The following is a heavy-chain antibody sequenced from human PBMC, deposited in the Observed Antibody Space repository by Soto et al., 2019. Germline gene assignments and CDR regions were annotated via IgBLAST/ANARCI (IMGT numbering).Heavy chain of an antibody. CDR2: INHSGST. J-gene: IGHJ4*02. CDR1: GGSFSGYY. Sequence: QVQLQQWGAGLLKPSETLSLTCAVYGGSFSGYYWSWIRQPPGKGLEWIGEINHSGSTNYNPSLKSRVTISVDTSKTQFSLKLSSVTAADTAVYYCARSGVATIMGYFDYWGQGTLVTVSS. V-gene: IGHV4-34*01. CDR3: ARSGVATIMGYFDY. D-gene: IGHD5-12*01.